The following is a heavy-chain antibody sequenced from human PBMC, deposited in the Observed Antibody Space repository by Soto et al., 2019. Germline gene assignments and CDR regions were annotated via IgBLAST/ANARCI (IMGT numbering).Heavy chain of an antibody. J-gene: IGHJ6*02. Sequence: SVTGSCKASGGTFSGYALGLGRQAPRQGLEWMGGIIPIFGTANYAQKFQGRVTITADKSTSTAYMELSSLRSEDTAVYYCAREWYSSSSGYYYGMDVWGQGTTVTVSS. V-gene: IGHV1-69*06. CDR1: GGTFSGYA. D-gene: IGHD6-6*01. CDR2: IIPIFGTA. CDR3: AREWYSSSSGYYYGMDV.